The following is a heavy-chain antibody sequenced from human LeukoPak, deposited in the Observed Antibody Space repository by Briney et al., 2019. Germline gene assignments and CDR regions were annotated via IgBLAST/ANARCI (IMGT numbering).Heavy chain of an antibody. CDR1: GFTFSSYA. V-gene: IGHV3-23*01. CDR3: AKGPSGDYGSGLWYFDL. CDR2: ISGSGGST. Sequence: GGSLRLSCAASGFTFSSYAMNWVRQAPGKGLEWVSAISGSGGSTYYADSVKGRFTISRDNSKNTLYLQMNSLRAEDTAVYYCAKGPSGDYGSGLWYFDLWGRGTLVTVSS. J-gene: IGHJ2*01. D-gene: IGHD3-10*01.